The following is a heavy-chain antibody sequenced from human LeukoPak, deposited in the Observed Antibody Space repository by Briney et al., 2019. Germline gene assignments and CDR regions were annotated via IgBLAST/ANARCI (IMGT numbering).Heavy chain of an antibody. Sequence: GGSLRLSCAASGFTVSSNYMTWVRQAPGKGLEWVSVICSGGDTYYADSVKGRFTISRDNSKNTLYLQVNSLRAEDTAVYYCARRSGEGYFDCWGQGTLVTVSS. D-gene: IGHD1-26*01. CDR3: ARRSGEGYFDC. CDR1: GFTVSSNY. CDR2: ICSGGDT. J-gene: IGHJ4*02. V-gene: IGHV3-66*01.